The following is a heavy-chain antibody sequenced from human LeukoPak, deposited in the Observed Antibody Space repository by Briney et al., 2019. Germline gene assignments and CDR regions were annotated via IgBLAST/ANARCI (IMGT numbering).Heavy chain of an antibody. Sequence: GGSLRLSCAASGFTFSSYGMHWVRQAPGKGLEWVAVIWYDGSNKFYADSVKGRFTISRDNAKNSLYLQMNSLRAEDTAVYYCARVSVWEARVPSSFDYWGQGTLVTVSS. V-gene: IGHV3-33*01. J-gene: IGHJ4*02. D-gene: IGHD3-16*01. CDR2: IWYDGSNK. CDR1: GFTFSSYG. CDR3: ARVSVWEARVPSSFDY.